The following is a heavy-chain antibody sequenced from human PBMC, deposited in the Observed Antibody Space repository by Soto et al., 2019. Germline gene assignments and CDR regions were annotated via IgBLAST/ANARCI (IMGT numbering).Heavy chain of an antibody. Sequence: GGSLRLSCAASGFTFSSYEMNWVRQAPGKGLEWVSYISSSGSTIYYADYVKGRFTISRDNAKNSLYLQMNSLRAEDTAVYYCARGNDFWSGYYTGITGDQPNYYYGMEVWGQGTTVTVSS. CDR3: ARGNDFWSGYYTGITGDQPNYYYGMEV. J-gene: IGHJ6*02. CDR1: GFTFSSYE. CDR2: ISSSGSTI. D-gene: IGHD3-3*01. V-gene: IGHV3-48*03.